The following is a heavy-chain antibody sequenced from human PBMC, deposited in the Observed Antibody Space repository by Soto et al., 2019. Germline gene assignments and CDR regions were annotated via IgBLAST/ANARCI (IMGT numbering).Heavy chain of an antibody. CDR1: GGSVSSGSYY. Sequence: SETLPLTYTVSGGSVSSGSYYWSGIRQPPGKGLEWIGYIYYSGSTNYNPSLKSRVTISVDTSKNQFSLKLSSVTAADTAVYYCARGGTITLIVVDNTADVFETRGPGSIVIVSS. CDR2: IYYSGST. CDR3: ARGGTITLIVVDNTADVFET. J-gene: IGHJ4*03. D-gene: IGHD3-22*01. V-gene: IGHV4-61*01.